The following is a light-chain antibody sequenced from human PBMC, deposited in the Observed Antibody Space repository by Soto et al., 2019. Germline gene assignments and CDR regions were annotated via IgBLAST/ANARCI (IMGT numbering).Light chain of an antibody. V-gene: IGKV3-11*01. J-gene: IGKJ1*01. CDR3: HQRQSWPRT. CDR2: YTS. Sequence: EILLTQSPDTLSASAGETATLSCRASQYVGTRLAWYQHKPGQAPRLLIYYTSNRATGIPARFSGSGSGTDFTLTISSLPPEDFAIYYCHQRQSWPRTFGQGTKVDIK. CDR1: QYVGTR.